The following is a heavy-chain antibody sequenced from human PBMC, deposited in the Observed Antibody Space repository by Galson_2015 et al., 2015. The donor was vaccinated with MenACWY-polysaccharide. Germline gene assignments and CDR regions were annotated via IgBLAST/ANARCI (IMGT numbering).Heavy chain of an antibody. CDR1: GVTASGNTFSGSG. CDR2: IQYDGSNK. J-gene: IGHJ3*01. CDR3: AREGSRIVFHAFDF. D-gene: IGHD2-21*01. Sequence: SLRLSCAASGVTASGNTFSGSGMHWVRQAPGKGLEWLAVIQYDGSNKVYADSVKGRFSISRDNSKNTLYLEMKSLRADDTAVYYCAREGSRIVFHAFDFWDQGTMVTVSS. V-gene: IGHV3-33*01.